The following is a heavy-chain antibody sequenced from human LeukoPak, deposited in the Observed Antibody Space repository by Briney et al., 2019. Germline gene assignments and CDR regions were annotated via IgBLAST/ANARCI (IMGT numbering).Heavy chain of an antibody. CDR3: AKGLGVRGVGWFDP. CDR1: GFTFSSYA. V-gene: IGHV3-23*01. CDR2: ISGSGGTT. Sequence: GGSLRLSCAASGFTFSSYAMNWVRQAPGKGLEWVSAISGSGGTTYYADSVKGRFTISRDNSKDTLYLQMNSLRPEDTAVYYCAKGLGVRGVGWFDPWGQGILVTVSS. D-gene: IGHD3-10*01. J-gene: IGHJ5*02.